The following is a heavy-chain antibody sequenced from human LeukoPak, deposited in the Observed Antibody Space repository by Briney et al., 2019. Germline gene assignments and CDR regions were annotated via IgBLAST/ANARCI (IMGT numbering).Heavy chain of an antibody. CDR2: IYSGGGT. CDR1: GFTVSSNS. Sequence: GGSLRLSCTVSGFTVSSNSMSWVRQAPGKGLEWVSVIYSGGGTYYADSVKGRFTIPRDSFKNTLYLQMNSLRAEDTAIYYCAREDGYHFDYWGQGTLVIVSS. V-gene: IGHV3-53*01. CDR3: AREDGYHFDY. D-gene: IGHD5-24*01. J-gene: IGHJ4*02.